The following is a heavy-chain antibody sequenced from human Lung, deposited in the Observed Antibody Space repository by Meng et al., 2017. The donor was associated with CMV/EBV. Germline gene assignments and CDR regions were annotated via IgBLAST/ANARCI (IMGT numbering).Heavy chain of an antibody. V-gene: IGHV1-8*01. CDR1: GYTFTGYD. J-gene: IGHJ4*02. CDR2: MNPNTGDT. Sequence: SXXVSCKASGYTFTGYDINWVRQATGQGLEWMGWMNPNTGDTGYAQEFQGRVTMTSNSSISTAYMELSSLISEDTAIYYCVRGNRGDYGGQGTLVTVAS. CDR3: VRGNRGDY. D-gene: IGHD3-16*01.